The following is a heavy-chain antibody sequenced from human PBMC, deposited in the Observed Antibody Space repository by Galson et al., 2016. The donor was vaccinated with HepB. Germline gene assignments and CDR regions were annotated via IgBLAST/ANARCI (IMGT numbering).Heavy chain of an antibody. CDR2: VFYSGTT. D-gene: IGHD2-21*02. CDR3: ARDLRVPTARGNSSSYGMDV. J-gene: IGHJ6*02. V-gene: IGHV4-31*11. Sequence: TLSLTCAVSGASIRSGSDYWTWIRQRPGKGLEWIGFVFYSGTTYYNPSLKSRITISVDTSKNQFSLKLTSVTAADTAVYYCARDLRVPTARGNSSSYGMDVWGQGTSVTVSS. CDR1: GASIRSGSDY.